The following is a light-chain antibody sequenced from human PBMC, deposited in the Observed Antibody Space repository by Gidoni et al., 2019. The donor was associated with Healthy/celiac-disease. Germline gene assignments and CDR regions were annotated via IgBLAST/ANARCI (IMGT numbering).Light chain of an antibody. J-gene: IGKJ3*01. CDR3: QQYYSYPLT. CDR1: QGISSY. CDR2: AAS. V-gene: IGKV1-8*01. Sequence: AIRMTQSPSSFSASTGDRVTITCRASQGISSYLAWYQQKPGKAPKLLIYAASTLQSGVPSRFSGRGSGTDFTLIISCLQSEDVATYYCQQYYSYPLTFXPXTKVXIK.